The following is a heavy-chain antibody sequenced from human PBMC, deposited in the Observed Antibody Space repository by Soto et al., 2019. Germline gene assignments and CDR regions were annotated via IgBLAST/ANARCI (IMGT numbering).Heavy chain of an antibody. CDR1: GGTFSSYA. J-gene: IGHJ4*02. CDR2: IIPIFGTA. D-gene: IGHD5-18*01. Sequence: QVQLVQSGAEVKKPGSSVKVSCKASGGTFSSYAISWVRQAPGQGLEWMGGIIPIFGTANYAQKFQGRVTITADKATTRAYIELSSLRSQYTPVYYCATLERTDMAKIDYWVQRTLVTVSS. CDR3: ATLERTDMAKIDY. V-gene: IGHV1-69*06.